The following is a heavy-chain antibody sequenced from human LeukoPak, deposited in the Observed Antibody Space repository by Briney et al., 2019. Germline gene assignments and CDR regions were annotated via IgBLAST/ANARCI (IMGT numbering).Heavy chain of an antibody. CDR3: ARKAPKKGWFDP. Sequence: PSETLSLTCAVSGGSIRDYQWSWIRQPPGKGLEWIGYTHPSGNTNYSPSLKSRVTISMDTSTNQFSLKLKSVTAADTAVYYCARKAPKKGWFDPWGQGTLVTVSS. CDR1: GGSIRDYQ. V-gene: IGHV4-4*09. J-gene: IGHJ5*02. CDR2: THPSGNT.